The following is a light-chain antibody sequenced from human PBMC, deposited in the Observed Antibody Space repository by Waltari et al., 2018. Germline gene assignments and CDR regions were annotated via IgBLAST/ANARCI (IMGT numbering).Light chain of an antibody. J-gene: IGKJ5*01. CDR2: DAS. Sequence: IVMTQSPAPLPVSPGGRVTLSCRASQNIGSHLAWYPQKPGQAPRLLIFDASTRATGIPARFGGSGSGTEFTLTISLQSEDSAIYYCQHYHNWPSTFGQGTRLEIK. CDR1: QNIGSH. V-gene: IGKV3-15*01. CDR3: QHYHNWPST.